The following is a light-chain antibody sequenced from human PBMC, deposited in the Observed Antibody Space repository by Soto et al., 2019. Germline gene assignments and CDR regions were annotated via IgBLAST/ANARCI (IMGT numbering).Light chain of an antibody. CDR3: AAWDDNLSGPL. V-gene: IGLV1-47*01. CDR1: TSNIGSSY. Sequence: QSVLTQPPSGSGTPGQRVTISCSGSTSNIGSSYVYWYQQLPGTAPRLLIYTNNQRPSGVPDRFSGSKSGTSASLAISGLRSEDEADYYCAAWDDNLSGPLFGGGTKLTFL. CDR2: TNN. J-gene: IGLJ2*01.